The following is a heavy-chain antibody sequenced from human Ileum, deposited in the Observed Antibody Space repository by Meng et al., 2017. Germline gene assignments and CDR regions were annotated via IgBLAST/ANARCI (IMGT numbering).Heavy chain of an antibody. CDR2: ISAYNGNT. CDR1: GDTFTSYG. D-gene: IGHD3-22*01. J-gene: IGHJ4*02. V-gene: IGHV1-18*01. Sequence: QLRLVLLGPGAKQPGASVQVCCKATGDTFTSYGISWVRTVRGKGLERIRWISAYNGNTNNAQKLQGRVTMTTDTSTSTGYMELRSMRSDDTAVYYCARGAGSGYYSYWGQGTLVAVSS. CDR3: ARGAGSGYYSY.